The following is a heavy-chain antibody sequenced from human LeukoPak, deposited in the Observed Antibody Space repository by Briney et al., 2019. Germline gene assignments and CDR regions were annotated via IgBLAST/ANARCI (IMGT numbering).Heavy chain of an antibody. CDR2: TSAGSSFT. V-gene: IGHV3-11*06. Sequence: GGSLRLSCAASGFTFSDHYMSWIRQAPGKGLEWLSYTSAGSSFTKYADSVKGRFTISRDNSKNSLYLQMNSLTAEDTAVYYCARGHISATGRFDYWGQGTLVTVPS. D-gene: IGHD6-13*01. CDR3: ARGHISATGRFDY. CDR1: GFTFSDHY. J-gene: IGHJ4*02.